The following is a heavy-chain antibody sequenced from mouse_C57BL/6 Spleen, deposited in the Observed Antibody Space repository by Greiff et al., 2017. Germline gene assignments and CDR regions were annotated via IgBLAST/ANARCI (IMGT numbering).Heavy chain of an antibody. CDR1: GFSLTSYG. CDR3: ATPYSNYAWCAY. Sequence: VQLLQSGPGLVQPSQSLSITCTVSGFSLTSYGVHWVRQSPGKGLEWLGVIWSGGSTDYNAAFISRLSISKDNSKSQVFCKMNSLQADDTAIYYCATPYSNYAWCAYWGQGTLVTVSA. J-gene: IGHJ3*01. CDR2: IWSGGST. D-gene: IGHD2-5*01. V-gene: IGHV2-2*01.